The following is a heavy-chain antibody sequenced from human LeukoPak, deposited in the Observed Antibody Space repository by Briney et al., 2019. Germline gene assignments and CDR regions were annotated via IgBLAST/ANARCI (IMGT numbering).Heavy chain of an antibody. D-gene: IGHD2-2*01. CDR1: GGSISSGDYY. CDR2: IYYSGST. CDR3: ARVATRYCSSTSCYVLDY. V-gene: IGHV4-30-4*08. J-gene: IGHJ4*02. Sequence: LSLTCTVSGGSISSGDYYWRWIRQPPGKGLEWIGYIYYSGSTYYNPSLKSRVTISVDTSKNQFSLKLSSVTAADTAVYYCARVATRYCSSTSCYVLDYWGQGTLVTVSS.